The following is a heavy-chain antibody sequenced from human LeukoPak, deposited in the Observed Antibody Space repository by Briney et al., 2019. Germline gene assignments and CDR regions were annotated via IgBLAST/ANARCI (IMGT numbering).Heavy chain of an antibody. Sequence: GGSLRLSCAASGFTFSKYCMLWVRQAPGKGLESVSRINTDGTVTTYADSVKGRFTVSRDNADNTMFLQINSWRDEDTAVYYCATEQWLAPPPDSWGQGTPVTVSS. V-gene: IGHV3-74*01. D-gene: IGHD6-19*01. CDR1: GFTFSKYC. J-gene: IGHJ4*02. CDR2: INTDGTVT. CDR3: ATEQWLAPPPDS.